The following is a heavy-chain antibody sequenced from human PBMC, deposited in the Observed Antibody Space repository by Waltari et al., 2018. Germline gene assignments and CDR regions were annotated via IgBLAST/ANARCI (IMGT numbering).Heavy chain of an antibody. CDR1: GSTFSSYS. CDR2: ISSSRSYI. J-gene: IGHJ6*02. Sequence: EVQLVESGGGLVKPGGSLRLSCAASGSTFSSYSMNWVRQAPGKGLDWLSSISSSRSYIYYADSVKGRLTISRDNAKNSLYLQMNSLRAEDTAVYYCARDNSGMDVWGQGTTVTVSS. CDR3: ARDNSGMDV. V-gene: IGHV3-21*01.